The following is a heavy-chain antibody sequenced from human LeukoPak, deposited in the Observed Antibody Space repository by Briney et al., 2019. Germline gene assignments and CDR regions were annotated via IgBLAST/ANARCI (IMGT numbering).Heavy chain of an antibody. Sequence: ASVKVSCKASGYTFTSYGISWVRQAPGQGLEWMGWISAYNGNTNYAQKLQGRVTMTTDTSTSTAYMELRSLRSDDTAVYYCARYGSGSYYPTPHYYYYMDVWGKGTTVTISS. J-gene: IGHJ6*03. CDR3: ARYGSGSYYPTPHYYYYMDV. CDR2: ISAYNGNT. CDR1: GYTFTSYG. D-gene: IGHD3-10*01. V-gene: IGHV1-18*01.